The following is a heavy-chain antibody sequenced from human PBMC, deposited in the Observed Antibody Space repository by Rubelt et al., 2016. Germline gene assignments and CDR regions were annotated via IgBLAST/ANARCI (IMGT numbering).Heavy chain of an antibody. CDR2: INAGNGNT. D-gene: IGHD2-8*01. V-gene: IGHV1-3*01. J-gene: IGHJ4*02. Sequence: QVQLVQSGAEVKKPGASVKVSCKASGYTFTSYAMHWVRQAPGQRLEWMGWINAGNGNTKYSQKFQGRDTITRDTSASTADMELSSLRSEDTAVYYCAAGVDYYFDYWGQGTLVTVSS. CDR1: GYTFTSYA. CDR3: AAGVDYYFDY.